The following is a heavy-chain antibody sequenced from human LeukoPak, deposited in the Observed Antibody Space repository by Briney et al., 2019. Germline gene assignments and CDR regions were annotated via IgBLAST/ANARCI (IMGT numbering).Heavy chain of an antibody. Sequence: PSETLSLTCTVSGGSISSYYWSWIRQPPGKGLEWIGYIYYSGSTNYNPSLKSRVTISVDTSKNQFSLKLSSVTAADTAVYYCARVAQVPFGYYDSSGYYYDLIDYWGQGTLVTVSS. D-gene: IGHD3-22*01. CDR3: ARVAQVPFGYYDSSGYYYDLIDY. V-gene: IGHV4-59*01. J-gene: IGHJ4*02. CDR2: IYYSGST. CDR1: GGSISSYY.